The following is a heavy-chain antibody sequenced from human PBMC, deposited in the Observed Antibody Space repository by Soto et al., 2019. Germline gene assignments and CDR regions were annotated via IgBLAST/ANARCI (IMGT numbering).Heavy chain of an antibody. D-gene: IGHD3-10*01. Sequence: ETLSLTCTVSTDSSSFTNSYWGWIRQPPGKGLQWIGSSSYNGGTFYNPSLKGRVVISFDTSKKQSSLQVTSVTAADTAVYFCARHRIEVVWRGFDFWGQGSPVTVSS. CDR2: SSYNGGT. J-gene: IGHJ4*02. CDR3: ARHRIEVVWRGFDF. CDR1: TDSSSFTNSY. V-gene: IGHV4-39*01.